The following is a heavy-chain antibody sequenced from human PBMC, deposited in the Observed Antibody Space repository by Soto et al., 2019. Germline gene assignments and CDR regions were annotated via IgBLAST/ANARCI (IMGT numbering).Heavy chain of an antibody. J-gene: IGHJ5*02. CDR3: ASVRVLLWFGELAP. CDR2: INHSGST. D-gene: IGHD3-10*01. Sequence: QVQLQQWGAGLLKPSETLSLTCAVYGGSFSGYYWSWIRQPPGKGMEWIGEINHSGSTNYNPSLKSRVTISVDTSKNQFSLKLSSVTAADTAVYYCASVRVLLWFGELAPWGQGTLVTVSS. V-gene: IGHV4-34*01. CDR1: GGSFSGYY.